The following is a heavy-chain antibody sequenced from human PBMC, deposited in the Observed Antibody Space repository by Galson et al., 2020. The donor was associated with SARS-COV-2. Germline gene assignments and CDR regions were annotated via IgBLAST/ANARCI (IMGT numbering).Heavy chain of an antibody. CDR1: GFTFSSCP. CDR3: AKEVPMTGRTDEDFQH. D-gene: IGHD3-9*01. J-gene: IGHJ1*01. Sequence: GGSLRLSCAASGFTFSSCPMSWVRQAPGQGLEWVSEIRGSGDTTYYADSVKGRFTISRDTSKNTLYLQMNSLRAEDTAIYYCAKEVPMTGRTDEDFQHWGQGTLVTVSS. V-gene: IGHV3-23*01. CDR2: IRGSGDTT.